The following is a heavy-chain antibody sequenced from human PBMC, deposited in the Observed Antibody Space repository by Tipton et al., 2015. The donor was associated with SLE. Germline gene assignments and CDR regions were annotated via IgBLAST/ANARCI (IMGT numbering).Heavy chain of an antibody. Sequence: SLRLSCAASGFTFSSYAMHWVRQAPGKGLEWVAVISYDGSNKYYADSVKGRFTISRDNSENTLYLQMNSLRAEDTAVYYCARVLGSYYAFDYWGQGTLVTVSS. D-gene: IGHD1-26*01. CDR1: GFTFSSYA. J-gene: IGHJ4*02. CDR2: ISYDGSNK. CDR3: ARVLGSYYAFDY. V-gene: IGHV3-30*04.